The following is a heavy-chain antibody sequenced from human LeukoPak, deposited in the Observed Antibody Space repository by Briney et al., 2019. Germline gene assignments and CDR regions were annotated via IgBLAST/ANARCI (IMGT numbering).Heavy chain of an antibody. CDR2: IYYSGST. CDR3: ARAGVPAAFDY. V-gene: IGHV4-59*01. D-gene: IGHD2-2*01. Sequence: SETLSFTCTVSGGSISPYYWSWIRQPPGKGLEWIGYIYYSGSTNYNPSLKSRVTISVDTSKNQFSLKLSSVTAADTAVYYCARAGVPAAFDYWGQGTLVTVSS. CDR1: GGSISPYY. J-gene: IGHJ4*02.